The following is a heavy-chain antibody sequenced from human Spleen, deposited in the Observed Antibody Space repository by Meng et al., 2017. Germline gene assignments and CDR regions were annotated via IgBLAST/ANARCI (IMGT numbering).Heavy chain of an antibody. CDR1: GYTFTGYY. CDR3: VSAHLWFGELWEQSGFDP. CDR2: INPKSGGT. Sequence: ASVKVSCKASGYTFTGYYMHWVRQAPGQGLEWMGWINPKSGGTNYAQKFQVRVTMTRDTSISTAYMELSRLRSDDTAVYYCVSAHLWFGELWEQSGFDPWGQGTLVTVSS. V-gene: IGHV1-2*02. J-gene: IGHJ5*02. D-gene: IGHD3-10*01.